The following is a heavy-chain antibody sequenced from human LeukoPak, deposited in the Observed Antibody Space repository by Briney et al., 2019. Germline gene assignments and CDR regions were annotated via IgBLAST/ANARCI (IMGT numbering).Heavy chain of an antibody. J-gene: IGHJ4*02. V-gene: IGHV1-2*02. CDR2: INPNSGGT. CDR3: ARDLMYSSGCPGY. CDR1: GYTFTAYY. Sequence: ASVKVSCKTSGYTFTAYYMHWVRQAPGQGLEWMGWINPNSGGTNYAQKFQGRVTMTRDTSISTAYMELSRLRSDDTAVYYCARDLMYSSGCPGYWGQGTLVTVSS. D-gene: IGHD6-19*01.